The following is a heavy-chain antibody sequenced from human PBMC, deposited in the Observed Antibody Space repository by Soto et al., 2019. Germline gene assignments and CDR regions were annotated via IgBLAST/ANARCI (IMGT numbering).Heavy chain of an antibody. CDR1: GFTFSSYG. Sequence: PGGSLRLSYAASGFTFSSYGMHWVRQAPGKGLEWVAVIWYDGSNKYYADSVKGRFTISRDNSKNTLYLQMNSLRAEDTAVYYCAREIVVVPAATTDYYGMDVWGQGTTVTVSS. CDR2: IWYDGSNK. CDR3: AREIVVVPAATTDYYGMDV. V-gene: IGHV3-33*01. D-gene: IGHD2-2*01. J-gene: IGHJ6*02.